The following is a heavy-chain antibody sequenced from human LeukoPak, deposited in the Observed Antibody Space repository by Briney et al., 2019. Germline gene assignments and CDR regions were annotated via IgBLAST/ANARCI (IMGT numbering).Heavy chain of an antibody. D-gene: IGHD2-2*01. V-gene: IGHV4-39*01. CDR1: GGSIRSSSYY. Sequence: SETLSLTCTVSGGSIRSSSYYWGWIRQPPGKGLEWIGSIYYSGSTYYNPSLKSRVTISVDTSKNQFSLKVSSVSPADTAVYYCESADPYYYYMDVWGKGTTVTVSS. J-gene: IGHJ6*03. CDR2: IYYSGST. CDR3: ESADPYYYYMDV.